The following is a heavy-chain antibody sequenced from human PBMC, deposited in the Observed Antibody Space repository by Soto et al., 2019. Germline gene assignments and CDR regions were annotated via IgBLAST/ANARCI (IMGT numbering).Heavy chain of an antibody. V-gene: IGHV3-33*01. CDR3: ARDLPYYYDSSGYYYDAFDI. D-gene: IGHD3-22*01. CDR2: IWYDGSNK. Sequence: QVQLVESGGGVVQPGRSLRLSCAASGFTFSSYGMHWVRQAPGKGLEWVAVIWYDGSNKYYADSVKGRFTISRENSKNTLYLQMNSLRAEDTAVYYCARDLPYYYDSSGYYYDAFDICGQGTMVTVSS. CDR1: GFTFSSYG. J-gene: IGHJ3*02.